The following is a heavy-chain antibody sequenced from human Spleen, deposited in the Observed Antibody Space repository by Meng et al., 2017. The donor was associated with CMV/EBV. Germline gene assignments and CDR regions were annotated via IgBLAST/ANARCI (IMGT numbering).Heavy chain of an antibody. CDR3: ARHRFTSVGRTHAFDI. D-gene: IGHD5/OR15-5a*01. CDR1: RYGFTNYW. V-gene: IGHV5-51*01. CDR2: IFPADSTT. J-gene: IGHJ3*02. Sequence: GESLKISCKGPRYGFTNYWIGWVRQMPGKGLEWMGIIFPADSTTAYSPSFEGQVTLSVDESITTAYVQWSSLKASDTAMYYCARHRFTSVGRTHAFDIWGQGTMVTVSS.